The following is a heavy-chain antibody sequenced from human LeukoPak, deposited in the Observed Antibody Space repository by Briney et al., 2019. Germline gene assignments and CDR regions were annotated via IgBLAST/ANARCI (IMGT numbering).Heavy chain of an antibody. CDR2: INPSGGST. Sequence: ASVKVSCKASGYTFTSYSMHWVRQAPGQGLEWMGVINPSGGSTSFAQKFQGRVTMTRDTSTSTVYMELSGLRSEDTAVYYCARDGHKYSVSYLDAFDIWGQGTMVTDSS. J-gene: IGHJ3*02. CDR1: GYTFTSYS. D-gene: IGHD1-26*01. V-gene: IGHV1-46*01. CDR3: ARDGHKYSVSYLDAFDI.